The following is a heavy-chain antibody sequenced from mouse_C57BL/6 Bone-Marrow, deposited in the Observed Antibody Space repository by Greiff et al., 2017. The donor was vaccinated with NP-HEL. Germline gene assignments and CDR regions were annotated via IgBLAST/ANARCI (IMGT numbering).Heavy chain of an antibody. V-gene: IGHV1-64*01. J-gene: IGHJ3*01. D-gene: IGHD1-1*01. CDR3: ARRSSYVCSYTWCAY. Sequence: QVQLQQPGAELVKPGASVKLSCKASGYTFTSYWMHWVKQRPGHGLEWIGMIHPNSGSTNYNEKFKSKATLTVDKSSSTAYMHLSSLTSEDSAVFCGARRSSYVCSYTWCAYGGRGTGVTVTA. CDR2: IHPNSGST. CDR1: GYTFTSYW.